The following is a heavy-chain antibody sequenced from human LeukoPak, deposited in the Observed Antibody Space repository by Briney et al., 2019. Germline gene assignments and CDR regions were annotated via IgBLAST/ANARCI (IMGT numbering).Heavy chain of an antibody. J-gene: IGHJ3*02. CDR2: IYPGDSDT. CDR3: ARPRVTVHYDSDAFDI. Sequence: GESLKISCKGSGYSFTSYWIGWVRQMPGKGLEWMGIIYPGDSDTRYSPSFQGQVTIAADKSISTAYLQWSSLKASDTAMYYCARPRVTVHYDSDAFDIWGQGTMVTVSS. V-gene: IGHV5-51*01. D-gene: IGHD3-22*01. CDR1: GYSFTSYW.